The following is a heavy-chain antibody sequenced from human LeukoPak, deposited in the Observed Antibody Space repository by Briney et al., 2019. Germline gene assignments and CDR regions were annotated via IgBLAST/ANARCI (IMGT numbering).Heavy chain of an antibody. V-gene: IGHV3-9*01. CDR3: ASGPYDILTGLSAY. J-gene: IGHJ4*02. Sequence: GRSLRLSCAASGFTFDDYAMHWVRHAPGKGLEWVSGISWNSGSIGYADSVKGRFTISRDNAKNSLYLQMNSLRAEDTAVYYCASGPYDILTGLSAYWGQGTLVTVSS. D-gene: IGHD3-9*01. CDR1: GFTFDDYA. CDR2: ISWNSGSI.